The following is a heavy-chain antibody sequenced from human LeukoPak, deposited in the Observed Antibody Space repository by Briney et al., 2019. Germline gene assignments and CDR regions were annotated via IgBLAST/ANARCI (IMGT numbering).Heavy chain of an antibody. V-gene: IGHV1-18*01. CDR2: ISAYNGNT. Sequence: ASVKVSCKASGYTFTSYGISWVRQAPGQGLEWMGWISAYNGNTNYAQKLQGRVTMTTGTSTSTAYMELRSLRSDDTAVYYCARDRCIVGATGAEEFDYWGQGTLVTVSS. CDR3: ARDRCIVGATGAEEFDY. CDR1: GYTFTSYG. D-gene: IGHD1-26*01. J-gene: IGHJ4*02.